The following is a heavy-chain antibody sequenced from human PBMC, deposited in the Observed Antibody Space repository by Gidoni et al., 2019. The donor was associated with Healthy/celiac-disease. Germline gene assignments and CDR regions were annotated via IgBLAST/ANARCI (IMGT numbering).Heavy chain of an antibody. D-gene: IGHD1-26*01. Sequence: VPLVAPGGGVVKPGGPLRLPCAASGFTFSRYSMNWVRQAPGKGLEWVSCISSGSSYIYYADSVKGRFSISRENAKNSLYLQMNSLRAEDTAVYYCAGDWVGATSDDAFDIWGQGTMVTVSS. J-gene: IGHJ3*02. CDR1: GFTFSRYS. V-gene: IGHV3-21*01. CDR2: ISSGSSYI. CDR3: AGDWVGATSDDAFDI.